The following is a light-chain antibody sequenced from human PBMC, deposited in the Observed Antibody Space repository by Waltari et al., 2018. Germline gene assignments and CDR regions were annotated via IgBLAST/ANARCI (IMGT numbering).Light chain of an antibody. Sequence: QSALTQPASVSGSPGLSTTIPCTGTSGDVGASASVSWYQQHPGKAAKVMLYDVSNRPSWVSYRCLSSKSGNAASLTITGLEAEDEAAYYCSSFTSRSPNVVVFGGGTKLTVL. CDR1: SGDVGASAS. CDR3: SSFTSRSPNVVV. V-gene: IGLV2-14*01. CDR2: DVS. J-gene: IGLJ2*01.